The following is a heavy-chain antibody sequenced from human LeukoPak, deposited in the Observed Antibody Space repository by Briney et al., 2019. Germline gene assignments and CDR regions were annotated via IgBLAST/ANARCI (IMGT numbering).Heavy chain of an antibody. Sequence: SETLSLTCTVSGGSISSYFWSWLRQPPGKGLEWIGYMDNSGSTNYNPSLKSRVTISADTSKNQFSLRLSSVTAADTAVYYCATWVTVVYAFDIWGQGTMVTVSS. CDR2: MDNSGST. J-gene: IGHJ3*02. D-gene: IGHD4-23*01. V-gene: IGHV4-59*01. CDR3: ATWVTVVYAFDI. CDR1: GGSISSYF.